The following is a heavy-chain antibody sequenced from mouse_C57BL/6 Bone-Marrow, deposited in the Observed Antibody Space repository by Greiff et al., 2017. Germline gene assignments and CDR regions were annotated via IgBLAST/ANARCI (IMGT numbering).Heavy chain of an antibody. CDR2: IYPRSGNT. CDR1: GYTFTSYG. D-gene: IGHD2-13*01. J-gene: IGHJ2*01. Sequence: VQLQQSGAELARPGASVKLSCKASGYTFTSYGISWVKQRTGQGLEWIGEIYPRSGNTYYNEKFKGKATLTADKSSSTAYMELRSLTSEDSAVYFCARSTNYFDYWGRGTALTVSS. V-gene: IGHV1-81*01. CDR3: ARSTNYFDY.